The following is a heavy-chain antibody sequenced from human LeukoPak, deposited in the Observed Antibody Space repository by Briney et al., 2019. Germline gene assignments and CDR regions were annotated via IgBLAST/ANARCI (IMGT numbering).Heavy chain of an antibody. CDR1: GFSFSDYW. J-gene: IGHJ5*02. V-gene: IGHV3-7*01. CDR2: IKKDGSEK. CDR3: ARYYYGSGTSFDP. D-gene: IGHD3-10*01. Sequence: GGSLRLSCAASGFSFSDYWMSWVRQAPGKGLEWVANIKKDGSEKYYVDSVKGRFTISRDNAKNSLYLQMSSLRVEDTAVYYCARYYYGSGTSFDPWGQGTLVTVSS.